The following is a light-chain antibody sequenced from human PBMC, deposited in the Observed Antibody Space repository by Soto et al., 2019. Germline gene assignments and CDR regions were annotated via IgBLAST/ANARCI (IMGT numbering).Light chain of an antibody. Sequence: QSALTQPPSASGSPGQSVTISCTGTSNDVGGYNYVSWYHQHPGKAPKLMIYEVSKRPSGVPDRFSGSKSGNTASLTVSGLQAEDEADYYCSSYAGSNIVLFGGGTKLTVL. J-gene: IGLJ2*01. CDR2: EVS. CDR3: SSYAGSNIVL. CDR1: SNDVGGYNY. V-gene: IGLV2-8*01.